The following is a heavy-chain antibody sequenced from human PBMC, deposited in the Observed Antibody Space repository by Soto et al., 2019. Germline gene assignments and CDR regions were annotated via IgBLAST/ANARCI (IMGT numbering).Heavy chain of an antibody. V-gene: IGHV1-69*02. CDR1: GATFSSST. CDR3: AAGALTFGGVLNA. J-gene: IGHJ4*02. CDR2: IIPMFGIT. Sequence: QVQLVQSGADVKKPGSSVKVSCKASGATFSSSTFTWVRQAPGQGLEWMGRIIPMFGITNSAQKFQGRLGSAAAESTNTGFMDMSSLRSDDTAIYYCAAGALTFGGVLNAWGQGTLVTVSS. D-gene: IGHD3-16*01.